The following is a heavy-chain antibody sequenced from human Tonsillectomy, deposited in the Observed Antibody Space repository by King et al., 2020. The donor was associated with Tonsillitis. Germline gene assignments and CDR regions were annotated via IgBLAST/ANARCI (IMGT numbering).Heavy chain of an antibody. CDR2: IKQDGSEE. Sequence: VQLVESGGGLVQPGGSLRLSCAASGFTFSRYWMTWVRQAPGKGLEWVAHIKQDGSEENYLDSVRGRFTISRDNAKNSLYLQMNSLRAEDTAVYYCARESSGLAPWGQGTLVTVSS. V-gene: IGHV3-7*01. CDR1: GFTFSRYW. D-gene: IGHD3-16*02. CDR3: ARESSGLAP. J-gene: IGHJ5*02.